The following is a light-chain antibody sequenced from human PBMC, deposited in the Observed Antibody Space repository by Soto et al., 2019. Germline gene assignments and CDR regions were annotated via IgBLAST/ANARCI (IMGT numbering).Light chain of an antibody. CDR1: SSNIGSNT. V-gene: IGLV1-44*01. J-gene: IGLJ2*01. Sequence: QSVLTQPPSASGTPGQRVNISCSGSSSNIGSNTVNWYQQLPGTAPKLLMYTNNQRPSGVPDRFSGSKSGTSASLAISGLQSEDEADYYCAAWDDSLNGVVFGGGTKLTVL. CDR3: AAWDDSLNGVV. CDR2: TNN.